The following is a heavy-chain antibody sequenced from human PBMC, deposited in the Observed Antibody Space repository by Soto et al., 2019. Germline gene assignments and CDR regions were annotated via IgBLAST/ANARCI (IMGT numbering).Heavy chain of an antibody. CDR2: IYYSGST. J-gene: IGHJ4*02. Sequence: SETLSLTCTVSGGSISSSSYYWGWIRQPPGKGLEWIGSIYYSGSTYYNPSLKSRVTISVDTSKNQLSLKLSSVTAADTAVYYCAREVIAVAGRLDYWGQGTLVTVSS. CDR1: GGSISSSSYY. D-gene: IGHD6-19*01. CDR3: AREVIAVAGRLDY. V-gene: IGHV4-39*02.